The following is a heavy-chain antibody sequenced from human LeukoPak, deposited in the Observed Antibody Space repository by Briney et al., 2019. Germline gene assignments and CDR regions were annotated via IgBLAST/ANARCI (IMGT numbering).Heavy chain of an antibody. Sequence: SETLSLTCTVSGGSISSSSYYWGWIRQPPGKGLEWIGSIYYSGSTYYNPSLKSRVTISVDTSKNQFSLKLSSVTAADTAVYYCARRKYYYGSGSYRYYNYYMDAWGKGTTVTISS. CDR1: GGSISSSSYY. J-gene: IGHJ6*03. CDR2: IYYSGST. CDR3: ARRKYYYGSGSYRYYNYYMDA. D-gene: IGHD3-10*01. V-gene: IGHV4-39*01.